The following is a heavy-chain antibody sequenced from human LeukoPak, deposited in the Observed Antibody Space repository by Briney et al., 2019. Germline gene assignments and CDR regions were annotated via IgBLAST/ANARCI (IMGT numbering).Heavy chain of an antibody. D-gene: IGHD4-11*01. J-gene: IGHJ4*02. Sequence: GGSLRLSCAASGFTFSSYSMTWVRQAPGKGLEWVSSISSSSSYIYYADSVKGRFTISRDNAKNSLYLQMNSLRAEDTAVYYCATDDYSNYVLDYWGQGTLVTVSS. CDR1: GFTFSSYS. CDR3: ATDDYSNYVLDY. CDR2: ISSSSSYI. V-gene: IGHV3-21*01.